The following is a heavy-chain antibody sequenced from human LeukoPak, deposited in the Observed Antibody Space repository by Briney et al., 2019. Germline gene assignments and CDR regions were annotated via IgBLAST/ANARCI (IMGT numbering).Heavy chain of an antibody. CDR1: GFTFNSFS. Sequence: GSLRLSCAASGFTFNSFSMNWVRQAPGKGLEWVSYISSISTIIYYAGSVKGRFTISRDNAKNSLYLQMNSLRDEDTAVYYCARDLHSGAYTFDYWGQGTLVTVSS. CDR2: ISSISTII. J-gene: IGHJ4*02. V-gene: IGHV3-48*02. D-gene: IGHD1-26*01. CDR3: ARDLHSGAYTFDY.